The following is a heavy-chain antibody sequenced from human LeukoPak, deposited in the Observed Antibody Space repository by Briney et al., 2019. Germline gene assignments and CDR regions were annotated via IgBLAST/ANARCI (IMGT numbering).Heavy chain of an antibody. CDR1: GYSISSGYY. V-gene: IGHV4-38-2*02. Sequence: PSETLSLTCTVSGYSISSGYYWGWIRRPPGKGLEWIGSIYYGGSTYYNPSLKSRITISIDTSKNQFSLKLSSVTAADTAVYYCARSLYIAVADYWGQGTLVTVSS. CDR2: IYYGGST. CDR3: ARSLYIAVADY. D-gene: IGHD6-19*01. J-gene: IGHJ4*02.